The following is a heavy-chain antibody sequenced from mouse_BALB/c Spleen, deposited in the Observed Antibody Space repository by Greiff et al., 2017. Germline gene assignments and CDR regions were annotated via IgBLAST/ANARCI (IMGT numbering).Heavy chain of an antibody. CDR3: TRDYAY. Sequence: EVKVVESGGGLVQPGGSMKLSCVASGFTFSNYWMNWVRQSPEKGLEWVAEIRLKSNNYATHYAESVKGRFTISRDDSKSSVYLQMNNLRAEDTGIYYCTRDYAYWGQGTLVTVSA. V-gene: IGHV6-6*02. D-gene: IGHD2-13*01. J-gene: IGHJ3*01. CDR1: GFTFSNYW. CDR2: IRLKSNNYAT.